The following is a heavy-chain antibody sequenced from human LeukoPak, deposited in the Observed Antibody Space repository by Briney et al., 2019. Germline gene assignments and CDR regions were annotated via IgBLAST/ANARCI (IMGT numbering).Heavy chain of an antibody. CDR2: IYHSGST. CDR1: GGSISSSNW. V-gene: IGHV4-4*02. J-gene: IGHJ4*02. CDR3: AGRYYYDSSGYYYGY. Sequence: SETLSLTCAVSGGSISSSNWWSWVRQPLGKGLEWIGEIYHSGSTNYNPSLKSRVTISVDKSKNQFSLKLSSVTAADTAVYYCAGRYYYDSSGYYYGYWGQGTLVTVSS. D-gene: IGHD3-22*01.